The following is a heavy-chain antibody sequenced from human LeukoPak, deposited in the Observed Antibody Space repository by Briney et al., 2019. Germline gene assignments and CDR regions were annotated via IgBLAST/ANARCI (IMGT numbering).Heavy chain of an antibody. V-gene: IGHV1-2*02. D-gene: IGHD7-27*01. CDR2: INPNSGGT. CDR3: AREGGELGIGMSAFDI. Sequence: GASVKVSCKASGYTFTGYCMHWVRQAPGQGLEWMGWINPNSGGTNYARKFQGRVTMTRDTSISTAYMELSRLRSDDTAVYYCAREGGELGIGMSAFDIWGQGTKVTVSS. J-gene: IGHJ3*02. CDR1: GYTFTGYC.